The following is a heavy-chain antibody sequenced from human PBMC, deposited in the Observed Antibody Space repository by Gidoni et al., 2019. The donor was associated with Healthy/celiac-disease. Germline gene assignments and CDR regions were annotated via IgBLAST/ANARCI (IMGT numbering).Heavy chain of an antibody. D-gene: IGHD3-10*01. V-gene: IGHV3-66*01. Sequence: EVQLVESGGGLVQPGGSLRLSCAAPGFTVSSNYMSWVRQAPGKGLGWVSVIDSGGSTYYADSVKGRFTISRDNSKNTLYLQMNSLRAEDTAVYYCARTPSLWFGELGGVDYWGQGTLVTVSS. J-gene: IGHJ4*02. CDR1: GFTVSSNY. CDR3: ARTPSLWFGELGGVDY. CDR2: IDSGGST.